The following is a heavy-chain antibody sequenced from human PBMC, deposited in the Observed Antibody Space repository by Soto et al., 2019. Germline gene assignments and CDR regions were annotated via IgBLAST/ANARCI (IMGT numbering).Heavy chain of an antibody. CDR2: INAGSGNT. V-gene: IGHV1-3*01. CDR3: ARGLAADGA. Sequence: QVQLVQSGAEVKKPGASVKFSCTASGYTFTHYAIHWVRHAPGQRLEWMGFINAGSGNTKYSQTFQGRLTFTKDTSASTAYMDLSILRSEDTAIYYCARGLAADGAWGQGTLVTVSS. J-gene: IGHJ5*02. D-gene: IGHD6-13*01. CDR1: GYTFTHYA.